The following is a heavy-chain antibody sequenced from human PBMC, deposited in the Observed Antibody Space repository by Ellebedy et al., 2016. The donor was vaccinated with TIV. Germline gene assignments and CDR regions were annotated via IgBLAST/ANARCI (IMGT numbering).Heavy chain of an antibody. CDR2: ISPYNGNT. CDR1: GYTFTSYG. Sequence: AASVKVSCKASGYTFTSYGISWVRQAPGQGLEWMGWISPYNGNTNYPQKLQGRVTMTTDTSTSTAYIELRSLRSDDTAVYYCARGTSGSYYDADDAFDIWGQGTMVTVSS. J-gene: IGHJ3*02. CDR3: ARGTSGSYYDADDAFDI. D-gene: IGHD1-26*01. V-gene: IGHV1-18*01.